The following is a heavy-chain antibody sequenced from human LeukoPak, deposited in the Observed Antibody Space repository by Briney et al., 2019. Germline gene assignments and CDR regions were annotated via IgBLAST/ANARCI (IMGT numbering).Heavy chain of an antibody. CDR1: GYTFTSYG. Sequence: ASVKVSYKASGYTFTSYGINWVRQAPGQGLEWMGWINAYNGNTNYAQKLQGRVTMTTDTSTSTANMQLSGLRADDTPVYYCARLPLLGATKFDYYYYLDVWRRETTLSVP. CDR3: ARLPLLGATKFDYYYYLDV. D-gene: IGHD1-26*01. CDR2: INAYNGNT. V-gene: IGHV1-18*01. J-gene: IGHJ6*03.